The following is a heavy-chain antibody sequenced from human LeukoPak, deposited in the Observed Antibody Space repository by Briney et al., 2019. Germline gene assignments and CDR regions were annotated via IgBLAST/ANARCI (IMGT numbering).Heavy chain of an antibody. Sequence: SETLSLACTVSGGSISSYYWSWIRQPPGKGLEWIGYIYYSGSTNYNPSLKSRVTISVDTSKNQFSLKLSSVTAADTAVYYCARVTSSSWSSALNFDYGGQGTLVTVS. J-gene: IGHJ4*02. D-gene: IGHD6-13*01. V-gene: IGHV4-59*01. CDR1: GGSISSYY. CDR3: ARVTSSSWSSALNFDY. CDR2: IYYSGST.